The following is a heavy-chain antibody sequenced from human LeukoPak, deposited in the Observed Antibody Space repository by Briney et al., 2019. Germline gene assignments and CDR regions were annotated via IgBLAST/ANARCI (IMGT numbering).Heavy chain of an antibody. V-gene: IGHV3-15*07. CDR1: GFSFYNAW. J-gene: IGHJ5*02. CDR3: ATDFYDST. CDR2: IRSNSDGGTI. Sequence: KSGGSLRLSCATSGFSFYNAWMNWVRQAPGKGLEWVGRIRSNSDGGTIDYAAPVKGRFTLSRDDSKDTLYLQMNSLQTEDTAVYYCATDFYDSTWGRGTLVTVSS. D-gene: IGHD3-22*01.